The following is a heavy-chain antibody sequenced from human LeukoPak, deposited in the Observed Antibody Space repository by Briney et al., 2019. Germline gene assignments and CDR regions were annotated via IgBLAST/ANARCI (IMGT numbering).Heavy chain of an antibody. CDR2: IYHSGST. J-gene: IGHJ6*03. Sequence: SGTLSLTCAVSGGSISSSNWWSWVRQPPGKGLERIGEIYHSGSTNYNPSLKSRVTISVDTSKNQFSLKVSSVTAADTAVYYCARVFDSGSQAYFYYMDVWGKGTTVTIFS. CDR3: ARVFDSGSQAYFYYMDV. CDR1: GGSISSSNW. V-gene: IGHV4-4*02. D-gene: IGHD3-10*01.